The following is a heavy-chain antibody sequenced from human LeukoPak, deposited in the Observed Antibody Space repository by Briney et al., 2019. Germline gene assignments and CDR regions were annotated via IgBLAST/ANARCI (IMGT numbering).Heavy chain of an antibody. V-gene: IGHV6-1*01. D-gene: IGHD6-19*01. CDR1: GDSVSSNSAA. J-gene: IGHJ4*02. CDR2: TYYRSKWYY. CDR3: ARGGFGMTVAQFDY. Sequence: SQTLSLTCAISGDSVSSNSAAWNWVRQSPSRGLEWLGRTYYRSKWYYDYAVSVKSRITINPDTSKNQFSLQLNSVTPEDTAVYYCARGGFGMTVAQFDYWGQGTLVTVSS.